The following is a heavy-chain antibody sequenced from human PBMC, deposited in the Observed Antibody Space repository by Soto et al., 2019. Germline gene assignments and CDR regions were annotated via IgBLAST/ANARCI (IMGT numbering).Heavy chain of an antibody. D-gene: IGHD3-3*01. V-gene: IGHV4-34*01. J-gene: IGHJ5*02. CDR1: GGSFSGYY. CDR2: INHSGST. CDR3: ARGGHSIFGVVITPAHRGNWFDP. Sequence: QVQLQQWGAGLLKPSETLSLTCAVYGGSFSGYYWSWIRQPPGKGLEWIGEINHSGSTNYNPSLKSRVTISVDTSKNQFSLKLRSVTAADTAVYYCARGGHSIFGVVITPAHRGNWFDPWGQGTLVTVSS.